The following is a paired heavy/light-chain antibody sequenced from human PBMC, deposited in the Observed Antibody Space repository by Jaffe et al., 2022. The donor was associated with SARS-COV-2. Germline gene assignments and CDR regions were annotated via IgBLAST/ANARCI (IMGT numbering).Light chain of an antibody. V-gene: IGKV3-20*01. CDR3: HQYGGSYT. Sequence: EIVLTQSPGTLSLSPGERATLSCRASQSVNNNYFAWYQQKPGQAPRLLIYGASGRATGVPDRFSGSGSGTDFTLTISRLEPEDFAVYYCHQYGGSYTFGQGTKLEIK. J-gene: IGKJ2*01. CDR1: QSVNNNY. CDR2: GAS.
Heavy chain of an antibody. CDR2: ITPNSGGT. Sequence: QVQLAQSGAEVKMPGASVKVSCKASGYTFTGYYMHWVRQAPGQGLEWMGWITPNSGGTLYAQKFQGRVTMTRDTSITTAYMELSRLRSDDTAVYYCARDDYRNNTFDYWGQGTPVTVSS. D-gene: IGHD3-16*02. CDR1: GYTFTGYY. CDR3: ARDDYRNNTFDY. J-gene: IGHJ4*02. V-gene: IGHV1-2*02.